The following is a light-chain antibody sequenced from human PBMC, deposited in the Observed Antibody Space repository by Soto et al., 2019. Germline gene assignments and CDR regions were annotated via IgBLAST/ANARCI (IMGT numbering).Light chain of an antibody. Sequence: QSVLTQPASVSGSPGQSITISCTGTSSDVGGYNYVSWYQQHPGKAPKLMISEVSNRPSGVSNRFSGSKSGNTASLTISGLQGEDEADYYCSSYTSSSTRGFGGGTKLTVL. CDR2: EVS. J-gene: IGLJ2*01. V-gene: IGLV2-14*01. CDR1: SSDVGGYNY. CDR3: SSYTSSSTRG.